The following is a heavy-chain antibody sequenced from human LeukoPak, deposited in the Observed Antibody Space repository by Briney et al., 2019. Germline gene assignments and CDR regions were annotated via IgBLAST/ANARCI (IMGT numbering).Heavy chain of an antibody. CDR2: IDPSDSYT. J-gene: IGHJ4*02. Sequence: PGESLKISCKGSGYSFTSYWISWVRQMPGKGLEWMGRIDPSDSYTNYSPSFQGHVTISADKSISTAYLQWSRLKASATAMYAHRVHFLGYLPEKKNFGYRGQGTLVTVSS. CDR1: GYSFTSYW. CDR3: RVHFLGYLPEKKNFGY. V-gene: IGHV5-10-1*01. D-gene: IGHD3-16*01.